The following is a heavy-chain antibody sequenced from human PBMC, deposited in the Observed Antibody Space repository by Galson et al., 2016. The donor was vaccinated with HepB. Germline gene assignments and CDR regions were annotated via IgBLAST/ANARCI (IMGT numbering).Heavy chain of an antibody. CDR2: IKSKTYGGTT. CDR1: GLTFSNAW. CDR3: TTAQLELRGGDAFDI. V-gene: IGHV3-15*01. J-gene: IGHJ3*02. Sequence: SLRLSCAASGLTFSNAWMSWVRQAPGKGLEWVGRIKSKTYGGTTDYAAPVKGRFTISRDDSKNTLYLQMNSLKTEDTAVYYCTTAQLELRGGDAFDIWGQGTMVTVSS. D-gene: IGHD1-7*01.